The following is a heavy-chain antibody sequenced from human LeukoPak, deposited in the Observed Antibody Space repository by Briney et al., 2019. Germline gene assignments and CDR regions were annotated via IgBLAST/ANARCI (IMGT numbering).Heavy chain of an antibody. Sequence: ASVTVSCKASGDTFTGYFMHWLRQAPGQGLEWMGWLNPNSGVTNYAPKFRGRVTMTMDPLISTTCMGLSRLTSEHTAVYLWARGPKVWIQVSHGTGFDNWGQGTLVTVSS. CDR2: LNPNSGVT. D-gene: IGHD5-18*01. V-gene: IGHV1-2*02. J-gene: IGHJ4*02. CDR3: ARGPKVWIQVSHGTGFDN. CDR1: GDTFTGYF.